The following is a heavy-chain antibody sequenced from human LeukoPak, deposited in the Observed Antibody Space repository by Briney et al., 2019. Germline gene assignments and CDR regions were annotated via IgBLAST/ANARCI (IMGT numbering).Heavy chain of an antibody. CDR3: ATDRSTMREFDY. CDR2: LNSKADGGTT. V-gene: IGHV3-15*01. J-gene: IGHJ4*02. D-gene: IGHD3-22*01. CDR1: GFTFSNAW. Sequence: PGGSLRLSCAGPGFTFSNAWMSWVRQAPGKGLEWVGRLNSKADGGTTDYAAPVKGRFTISRDDSKNTLYLQMNSLKTEDTAVYYCATDRSTMREFDYWGQGTLVTVSS.